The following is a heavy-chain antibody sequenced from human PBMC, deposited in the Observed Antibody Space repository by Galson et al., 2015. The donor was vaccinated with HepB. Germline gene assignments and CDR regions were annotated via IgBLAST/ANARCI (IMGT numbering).Heavy chain of an antibody. V-gene: IGHV5-51*03. CDR3: ARSYMGKLGGTASSAFDL. CDR1: GYSFTSYW. D-gene: IGHD1-26*01. CDR2: IYPSDSDT. Sequence: QSGAEVKKPGESLKISCKGSGYSFTSYWIGWVRQMPGKGLEWMGNIYPSDSDTRYGPSFQGQVTISADKSTSTAYLQWSTLKASDTAIYYCARSYMGKLGGTASSAFDLWGQGTMVIVSS. J-gene: IGHJ3*01.